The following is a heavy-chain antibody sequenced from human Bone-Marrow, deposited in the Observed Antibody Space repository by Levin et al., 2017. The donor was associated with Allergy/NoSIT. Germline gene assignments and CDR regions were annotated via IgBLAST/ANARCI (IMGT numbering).Heavy chain of an antibody. CDR3: ARDFDYYYYMDV. CDR2: IDYSGIT. J-gene: IGHJ6*03. CDR1: GASVNSGSNY. Sequence: SETLSLTCTVSGASVNSGSNYWSWIRHSPGKGLEWIGCIDYSGITKYNPSLRSRVTISADTSKNQFSLTLNSVTAADTAMDYCARDFDYYYYMDVWGKGTTVTVSS. V-gene: IGHV4-61*01.